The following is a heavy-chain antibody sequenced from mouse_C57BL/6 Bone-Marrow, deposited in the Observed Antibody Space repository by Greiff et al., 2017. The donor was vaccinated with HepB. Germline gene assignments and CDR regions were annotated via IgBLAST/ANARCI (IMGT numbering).Heavy chain of an antibody. Sequence: VQLQQPGAELVRPGTSVKLSCKASGYTFTSYWMHWVKQRPGQGLEWIGVIDPSDSYTNYNQKFKGKATLTVDTSSSTAYMQLSSLTSEDSAVYYCARGRLRRWFAYWGQGTLVTVSA. CDR3: ARGRLRRWFAY. CDR1: GYTFTSYW. CDR2: IDPSDSYT. V-gene: IGHV1-59*01. J-gene: IGHJ3*01. D-gene: IGHD2-4*01.